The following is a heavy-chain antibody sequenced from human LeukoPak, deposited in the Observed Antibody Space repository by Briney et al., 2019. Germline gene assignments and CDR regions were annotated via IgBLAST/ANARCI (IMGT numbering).Heavy chain of an antibody. CDR1: GYTFTIYD. CDR3: AKVEYSSSWSYYYYYYGIDV. V-gene: IGHV1-8*01. D-gene: IGHD6-13*01. Sequence: ASVKVSCKASGYTFTIYDINWVRQANRQGLEWVGWMNTNSGNTGYAQKFQGRVTMTRNTSISTAYMELSSLRSEDTAVYYCAKVEYSSSWSYYYYYYGIDVWGQGTTVTVSS. CDR2: MNTNSGNT. J-gene: IGHJ6*02.